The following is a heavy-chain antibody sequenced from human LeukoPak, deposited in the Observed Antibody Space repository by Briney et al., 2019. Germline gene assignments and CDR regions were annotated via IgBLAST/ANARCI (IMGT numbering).Heavy chain of an antibody. D-gene: IGHD3-10*01. V-gene: IGHV1-46*01. CDR3: AREISGVRGVIKGIDY. Sequence: GASVKVSCKASGYTFTSYYMHWVRQAPGQGLEWMGIINPSGGSTSYAQKFQGRVTMTRDMSTSTVYMELSSLRSEDTAVCYCAREISGVRGVIKGIDYWGQGTLVTVSS. J-gene: IGHJ4*02. CDR1: GYTFTSYY. CDR2: INPSGGST.